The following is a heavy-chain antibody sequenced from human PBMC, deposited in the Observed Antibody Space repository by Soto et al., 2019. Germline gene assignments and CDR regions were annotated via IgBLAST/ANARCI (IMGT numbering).Heavy chain of an antibody. D-gene: IGHD3-22*01. V-gene: IGHV3-21*01. CDR1: GFTFSSYS. CDR3: AGEIGP. Sequence: EVQLVESGGGLVKPGGSLRLSCAASGFTFSSYSMNWVRQAPGKGLEWVSSISSSSDYIFYADSVQGRFTISRDNAKNSLYLQMNRLSAEDTAVYYCAGEIGPWGRVTLVTVSS. CDR2: ISSSSDYI. J-gene: IGHJ5*02.